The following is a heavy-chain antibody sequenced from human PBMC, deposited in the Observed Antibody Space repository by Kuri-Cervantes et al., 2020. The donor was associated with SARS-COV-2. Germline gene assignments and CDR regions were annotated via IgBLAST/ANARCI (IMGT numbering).Heavy chain of an antibody. J-gene: IGHJ5*02. D-gene: IGHD5-24*01. CDR1: GGSISSSSYY. CDR2: IYYSGST. V-gene: IGHV4-39*01. CDR3: AGKRGWFDP. Sequence: SETLSLTCTVSGGSISSSSYYWGWIRQPPGKGLEWIGSIYYSGSTYYNPSLKSRVTISVDTSKYQFSLKLSSVTAADTAVYCCAGKRGWFDPWGQGTLVTVSS.